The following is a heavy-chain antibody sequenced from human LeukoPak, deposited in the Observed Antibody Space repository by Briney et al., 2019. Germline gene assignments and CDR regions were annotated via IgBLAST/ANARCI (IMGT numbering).Heavy chain of an antibody. CDR3: ARGPPYYDFWSGNNWFDP. Sequence: SETLSLTCTVSGGSISSYYVSWIRQPPGKGLEWIGYISYTGSTDYNPSLKSRVTISVDMSKNQFSLKVSSVTAADTAVYYCARGPPYYDFWSGNNWFDPWGQGTLVTVSS. CDR2: ISYTGST. V-gene: IGHV4-59*01. D-gene: IGHD3-3*01. CDR1: GGSISSYY. J-gene: IGHJ5*02.